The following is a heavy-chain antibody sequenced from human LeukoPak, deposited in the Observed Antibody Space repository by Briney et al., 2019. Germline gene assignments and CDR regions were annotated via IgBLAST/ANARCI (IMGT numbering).Heavy chain of an antibody. Sequence: GESLKISCKGSGYSFTSYWIGWVRQMPGKGLEWMGIIFPGDSDTRYRPSLQGQVSISVDKSIDTAFLQWSSLKASDSAIYYCARLTSFADLLTATRRSWFDPWGQGTLVTVSS. J-gene: IGHJ5*02. CDR2: IFPGDSDT. CDR1: GYSFTSYW. V-gene: IGHV5-51*01. D-gene: IGHD2-21*02. CDR3: ARLTSFADLLTATRRSWFDP.